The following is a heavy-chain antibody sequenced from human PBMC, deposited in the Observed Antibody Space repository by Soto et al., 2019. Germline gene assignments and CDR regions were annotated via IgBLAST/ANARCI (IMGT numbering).Heavy chain of an antibody. CDR2: IKSQTDGGTT. Sequence: GSLRLSRAASGFTFSNAWMRWVRQAPGRGLEWVGLIKSQTDGGTTDYAAPVKGRFTISRDDSKNTVYLQMNSLKTEDTAVYYCANYGDPQVYYYYYGMDVWGQGTTVNVSS. J-gene: IGHJ6*01. V-gene: IGHV3-15*01. D-gene: IGHD4-17*01. CDR1: GFTFSNAW. CDR3: ANYGDPQVYYYYYGMDV.